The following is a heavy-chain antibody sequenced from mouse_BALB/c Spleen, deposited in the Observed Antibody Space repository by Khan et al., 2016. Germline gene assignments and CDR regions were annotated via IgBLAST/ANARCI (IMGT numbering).Heavy chain of an antibody. CDR1: GFTFSNYG. V-gene: IGHV5-6-3*01. D-gene: IGHD2-10*01. CDR2: INSNGGST. Sequence: EVELVESGGGLVQPGGSLKLSCAASGFTFSNYGMSWVRQTPDKRLELVATINSNGGSTYCPDSVKGRFTISRDTAKNTLYLQMSSLKSEDTAMYYCARAYLYAMDYWGQGTSVTVSS. J-gene: IGHJ4*01. CDR3: ARAYLYAMDY.